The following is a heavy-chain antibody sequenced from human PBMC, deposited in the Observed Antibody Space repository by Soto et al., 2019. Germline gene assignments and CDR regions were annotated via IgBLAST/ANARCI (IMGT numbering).Heavy chain of an antibody. Sequence: XGSLRLSFAASGFTFSSYSMHWVRQAPGKGLEWVAVISYDGSNKYYADSVKGRFTISRDNSKNTLYLQMNSLRDEDTAVYYCARGPTHPGIRYFDCSFDDWGQGTLVTVSS. V-gene: IGHV3-30-3*01. CDR3: ARGPTHPGIRYFDCSFDD. J-gene: IGHJ4*02. CDR1: GFTFSSYS. CDR2: ISYDGSNK. D-gene: IGHD3-9*01.